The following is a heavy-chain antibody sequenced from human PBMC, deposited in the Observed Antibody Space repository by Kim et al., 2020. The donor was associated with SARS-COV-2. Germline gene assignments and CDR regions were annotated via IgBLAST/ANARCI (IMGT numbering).Heavy chain of an antibody. J-gene: IGHJ4*02. CDR1: GFTFSDYP. CDR2: ISSSGSTV. D-gene: IGHD3-10*01. Sequence: GGSLRLSCAASGFTFSDYPMNWIRQAPGKGPEWISYISSSGSTVYSTESVKGRFTISRDNAKNSLYLQMNSLRAEDTAMYFCARRGTLKWVGDSDNFDYWGQGTLVTVSS. CDR3: ARRGTLKWVGDSDNFDY. V-gene: IGHV3-11*04.